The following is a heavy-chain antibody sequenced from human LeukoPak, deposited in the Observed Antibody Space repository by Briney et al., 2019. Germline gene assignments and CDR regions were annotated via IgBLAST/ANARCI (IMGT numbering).Heavy chain of an antibody. Sequence: GGSLSLSCAASGFTFSSYSMNWVRQARGKGLEWVSYISSSSSTIYYADSVKRRFTISRDNAKNSQYLQMNSLRAEDTAVYYCARDSSGWYFSDAFDNWGQGTMVTVSS. D-gene: IGHD6-19*01. CDR1: GFTFSSYS. CDR3: ARDSSGWYFSDAFDN. V-gene: IGHV3-48*01. J-gene: IGHJ3*02. CDR2: ISSSSSTI.